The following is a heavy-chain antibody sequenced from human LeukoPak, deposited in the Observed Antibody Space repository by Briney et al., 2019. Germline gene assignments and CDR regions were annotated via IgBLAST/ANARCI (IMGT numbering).Heavy chain of an antibody. CDR1: GFTFDDYA. CDR2: ISWNSGSI. V-gene: IGHV3-9*03. Sequence: GRSLRLSCAASGFTFDDYAMHWVRQAPGKGLEWVSGISWNSGSIGYADPVKGRFTISRDNAKNSLYLQMNSLRAEDMALYYCAKGGAEPYFDYWGQGTLVTVSS. D-gene: IGHD1-14*01. J-gene: IGHJ4*02. CDR3: AKGGAEPYFDY.